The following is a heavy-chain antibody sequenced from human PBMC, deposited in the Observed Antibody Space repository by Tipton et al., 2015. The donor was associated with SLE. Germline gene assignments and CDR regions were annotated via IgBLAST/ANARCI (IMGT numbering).Heavy chain of an antibody. V-gene: IGHV4-4*07. J-gene: IGHJ3*02. CDR1: GGSISSYY. D-gene: IGHD3-22*01. Sequence: TLSLTCTVSGGSISSYYWSWIRQPAGKGLEWIGRIYTRGSTNYNPSLKSRVTMSVDTSKNQFSLKLSSVTAVDTAVYYCARLRELYYDSGPDAFDIWGQGTMVTVSS. CDR2: IYTRGST. CDR3: ARLRELYYDSGPDAFDI.